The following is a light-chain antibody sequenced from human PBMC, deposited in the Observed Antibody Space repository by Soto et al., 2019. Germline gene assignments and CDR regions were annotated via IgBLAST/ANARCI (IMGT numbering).Light chain of an antibody. J-gene: IGKJ1*01. CDR3: QQYGSSGT. V-gene: IGKV3-20*01. CDR2: GAS. Sequence: EIVLTQSPVTLSLSPGGKSTLSFMASQSVGDTFLSWCHQKPGQAPRLLIYGASNRATGIPDRFSGSGSGTDFTLTISRLEPEDFAVYYCQQYGSSGTFGQGTKV. CDR1: QSVGDTF.